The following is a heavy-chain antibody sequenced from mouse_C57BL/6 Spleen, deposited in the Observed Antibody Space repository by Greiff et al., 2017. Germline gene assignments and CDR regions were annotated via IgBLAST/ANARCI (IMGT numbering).Heavy chain of an antibody. CDR1: GYTFTSYW. CDR2: IHPNSGST. CDR3: ARSGWDYALDY. Sequence: QVQLQQPGAELVKPGASVKLSCKASGYTFTSYWMHWVKQRPGQGLEWIGMIHPNSGSTNYNEKFKSKSTLTVDKSSSTAYMQLSSLTSEDSAVYDCARSGWDYALDYWGQGTSVTVSS. V-gene: IGHV1-64*01. D-gene: IGHD1-3*01. J-gene: IGHJ4*01.